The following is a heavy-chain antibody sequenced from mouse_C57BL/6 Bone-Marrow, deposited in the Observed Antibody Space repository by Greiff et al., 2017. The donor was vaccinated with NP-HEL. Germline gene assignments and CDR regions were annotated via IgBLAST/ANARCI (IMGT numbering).Heavy chain of an antibody. D-gene: IGHD5-1*01. CDR2: IDTETGGT. V-gene: IGHV1-15*01. Sequence: QVQLKESGAELVRPGASVTLSCKASGYTFTDYEMHWVKQTPVHGLEWIGAIDTETGGTAYNQKFTGKAILTADKSSSKAYMELRSLTSEDSAVYYCTRDRSTYYAMDYWGQGTSVTVSS. CDR3: TRDRSTYYAMDY. CDR1: GYTFTDYE. J-gene: IGHJ4*01.